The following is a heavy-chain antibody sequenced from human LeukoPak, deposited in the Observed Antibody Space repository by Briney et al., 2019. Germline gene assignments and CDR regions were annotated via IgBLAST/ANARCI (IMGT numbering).Heavy chain of an antibody. CDR2: ISGSGGST. J-gene: IGHJ3*02. V-gene: IGHV3-23*01. D-gene: IGHD6-19*01. CDR1: GFTFSSYS. Sequence: GGSLRLSCAASGFTFSSYSMNWVRQAPGKGLEWVSAISGSGGSTYYADSVKGRFTISRDNSKNTLYLQMNSLRAEDTAVYYCAKEGSGWYAAFDIWGQGTMVTVSS. CDR3: AKEGSGWYAAFDI.